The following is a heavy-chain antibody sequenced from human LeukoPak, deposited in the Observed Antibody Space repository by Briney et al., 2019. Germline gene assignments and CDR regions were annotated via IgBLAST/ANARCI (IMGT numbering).Heavy chain of an antibody. V-gene: IGHV4-31*03. CDR3: ARAPDFWSGSHIDY. D-gene: IGHD3-3*01. CDR2: IYYSGST. J-gene: IGHJ4*02. Sequence: SETLSLTCTVSGGSISSGGYYWSWIRQHPGKGLEWIGYIYYSGSTYYNPSLKSRVTISVDTSKNQFSLKLSSVTAADTAVYYCARAPDFWSGSHIDYRDQGTLVTVSS. CDR1: GGSISSGGYY.